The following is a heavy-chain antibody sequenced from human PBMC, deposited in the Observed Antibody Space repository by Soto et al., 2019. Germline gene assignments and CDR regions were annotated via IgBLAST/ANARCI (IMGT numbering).Heavy chain of an antibody. J-gene: IGHJ4*02. CDR1: GFSLSTSGVG. D-gene: IGHD2-15*01. CDR3: AQSTMGVVAAMGFDY. V-gene: IGHV2-5*01. CDR2: IYLNDDK. Sequence: QITLKESGPTLVKPTQTLTLTCTFSGFSLSTSGVGVGWIRQPPGKALEWLALIYLNDDKRYSPSLKSRLTFTKDTSKNQVVLTMTSVDPVDTATYYCAQSTMGVVAAMGFDYWGQGTLVTVSS.